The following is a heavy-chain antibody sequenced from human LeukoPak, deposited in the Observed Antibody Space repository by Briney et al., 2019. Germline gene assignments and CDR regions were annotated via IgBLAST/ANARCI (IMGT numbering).Heavy chain of an antibody. D-gene: IGHD5-18*01. V-gene: IGHV3-48*02. CDR3: ASFTAMGSIMDY. CDR2: INSGSAYM. J-gene: IGHJ4*02. CDR1: GFAFSSYS. Sequence: GGSLRLSCAASGFAFSSYSMNWVRQAPGKGLEWVSYINSGSAYMYYPDSVKGRFTISRDNAKNSLYLQMDSLRDEDTAVYYCASFTAMGSIMDYWGQGTLVTVSS.